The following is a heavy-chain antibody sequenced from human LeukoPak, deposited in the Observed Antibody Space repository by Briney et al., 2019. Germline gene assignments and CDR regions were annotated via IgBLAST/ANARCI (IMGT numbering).Heavy chain of an antibody. CDR2: INPNSGGT. CDR1: GYTFTGYY. V-gene: IGHV1-2*02. CDR3: ARIFSAAGTNNWFDP. D-gene: IGHD6-13*01. Sequence: ASVKVSCKASGYTFTGYYMHWVRQAPGQGLEWMGWINPNSGGTNYAQKFQGRVTMTRDTSISTAYMGLSRLRSDDTAVYYCARIFSAAGTNNWFDPWGQGTLVTVSS. J-gene: IGHJ5*02.